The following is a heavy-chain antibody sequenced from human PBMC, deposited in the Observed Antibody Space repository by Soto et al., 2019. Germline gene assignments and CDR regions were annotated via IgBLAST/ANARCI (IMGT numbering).Heavy chain of an antibody. CDR1: GYTFTSYA. CDR2: INAGNGNT. J-gene: IGHJ4*02. V-gene: IGHV1-3*01. CDR3: ARDLGITQGASGY. D-gene: IGHD1-26*01. Sequence: QVQLVQSGAEVKKPGASVKVSCKASGYTFTSYAMHWVRQAPGQRLEWMGWINAGNGNTKYSQKFQGRVTITRDTSASTAYMELSSLRSEDTAVYYCARDLGITQGASGYWGQGTLVTVSS.